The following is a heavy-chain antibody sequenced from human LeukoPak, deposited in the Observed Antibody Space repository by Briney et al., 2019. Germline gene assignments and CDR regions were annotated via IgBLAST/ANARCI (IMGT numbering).Heavy chain of an antibody. CDR1: GGSIRSGSYY. CDR3: ARVYTVMGATTVDHYHYYMDV. J-gene: IGHJ6*03. V-gene: IGHV4-61*09. Sequence: SQTLSLTCTVSGGSIRSGSYYWSWIRQPAGKGLEWIGHIYTRGTTNYNPSVKSRVTVSLDTSKNQISLKLSSVAAADTAIYYCARVYTVMGATTVDHYHYYMDVWGKGTTVTVSS. D-gene: IGHD5-18*01. CDR2: IYTRGTT.